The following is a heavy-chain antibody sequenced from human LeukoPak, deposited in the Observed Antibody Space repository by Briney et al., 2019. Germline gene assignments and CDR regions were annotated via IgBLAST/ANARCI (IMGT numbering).Heavy chain of an antibody. J-gene: IGHJ4*02. CDR3: ARRAGAYSHPYDY. V-gene: IGHV3-30*03. CDR1: GFTFSSYG. D-gene: IGHD4/OR15-4a*01. Sequence: PGGSLRLSCAASGFTFSSYGMHWVRQAPGKGLEWVAVISYDVGKKYYADSVKGRFTISRDNSKNTLYLQMNSLRAEDTAVYYCARRAGAYSHPYDYWGQGTLVTVSS. CDR2: ISYDVGKK.